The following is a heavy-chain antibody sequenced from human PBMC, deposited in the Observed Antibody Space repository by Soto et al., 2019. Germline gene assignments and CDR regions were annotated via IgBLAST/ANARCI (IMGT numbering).Heavy chain of an antibody. CDR3: ASSPNQDAFDI. J-gene: IGHJ3*02. V-gene: IGHV4-39*01. CDR1: GGSISSSSYY. D-gene: IGHD2-8*01. Sequence: QLQLQESGPGLVKPSETLSLTCTVSGGSISSSSYYWGWIRQPPGKGLEWIGSIYYSGSTYYNPSLKSRVTISVDTSKNQFSLKLSSVTAADTAVYYCASSPNQDAFDIWGQGTMVTVSS. CDR2: IYYSGST.